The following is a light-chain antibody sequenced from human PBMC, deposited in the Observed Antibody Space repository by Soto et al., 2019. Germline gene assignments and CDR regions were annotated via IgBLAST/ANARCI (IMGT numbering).Light chain of an antibody. V-gene: IGLV2-8*01. CDR1: SSDVGGYNY. CDR3: SSYPGSNNLGV. CDR2: EVS. J-gene: IGLJ3*02. Sequence: QSALTQPPSASGSPGQSVTISCTGTSSDVGGYNYVSWYQQHPGKAPKLMIYEVSKRPSGVPDRFSGSKSGNTASLTVSGLQAEDEADYYCSSYPGSNNLGVFGGGIKLTVL.